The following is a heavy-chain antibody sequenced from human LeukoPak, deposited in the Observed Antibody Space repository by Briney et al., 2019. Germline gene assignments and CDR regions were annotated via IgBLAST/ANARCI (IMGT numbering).Heavy chain of an antibody. CDR3: ARGRTTVVTRGYYYYYGMDV. J-gene: IGHJ6*02. CDR2: INHSGST. Sequence: PSETPSLTCAVYGGSFSGYYWSWIRQPPGKGLEWIGEINHSGSTNYNPSLKSRVTISVDTSKNQFSLKLSSVTAADTAVYYCARGRTTVVTRGYYYYYGMDVWGQGTTVTVSS. CDR1: GGSFSGYY. V-gene: IGHV4-34*01. D-gene: IGHD4-23*01.